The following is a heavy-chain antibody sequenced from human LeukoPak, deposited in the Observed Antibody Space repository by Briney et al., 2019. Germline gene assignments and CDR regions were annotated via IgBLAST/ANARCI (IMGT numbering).Heavy chain of an antibody. CDR2: ISWNSGSI. Sequence: PGGSLRLSCAASGFTFDDYAMHWVRQAPGKGLEWVSGISWNSGSIGYADSVKGRFTISRDNAKNSLYLQMNSLRAEDTAVYYCAKDSVWAAFDYWGQGTLVTVSS. CDR3: AKDSVWAAFDY. CDR1: GFTFDDYA. J-gene: IGHJ4*02. D-gene: IGHD1-14*01. V-gene: IGHV3-9*01.